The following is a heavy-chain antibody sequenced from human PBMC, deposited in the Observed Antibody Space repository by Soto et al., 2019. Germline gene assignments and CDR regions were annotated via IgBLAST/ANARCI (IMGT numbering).Heavy chain of an antibody. CDR1: GGSISSSSYY. V-gene: IGHV4-39*01. CDR2: IYYSGST. D-gene: IGHD6-19*01. CDR3: ARQTGIGGSGWYAAFDI. J-gene: IGHJ3*02. Sequence: PSETLSLTCTVSGGSISSSSYYWGWIRQPPGKGLEWIGSIYYSGSTYYNPSLKSRVTISVDTSKNQFSLKLSSVTAADTAVYYCARQTGIGGSGWYAAFDIWGQGTMVTVSS.